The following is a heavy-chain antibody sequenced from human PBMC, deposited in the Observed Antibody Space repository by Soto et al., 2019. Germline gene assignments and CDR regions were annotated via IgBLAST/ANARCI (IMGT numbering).Heavy chain of an antibody. Sequence: ASVKVSCKASGYTFTSYAMHWVRQAPGQRLEWMGWIDAGNGNTKYSQKFQGRVTITRDTSASTVYMELSSLRSEDTAVYYCARDLLEWYNWFDPWGQGTLVTVSS. CDR3: ARDLLEWYNWFDP. CDR2: IDAGNGNT. J-gene: IGHJ5*02. D-gene: IGHD3-3*01. CDR1: GYTFTSYA. V-gene: IGHV1-3*01.